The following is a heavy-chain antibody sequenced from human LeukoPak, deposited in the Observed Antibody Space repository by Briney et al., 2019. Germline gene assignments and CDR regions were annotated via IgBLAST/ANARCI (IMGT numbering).Heavy chain of an antibody. V-gene: IGHV3-69-1*01. J-gene: IGHJ4*02. CDR3: ARSGSSFFNY. CDR2: ISSSSAI. CDR1: GFTFSDYY. D-gene: IGHD6-13*01. Sequence: AGGSLRLSCAASGFTFSDYYMSWIRQAPGKGLEWVSYISSSSAIYYADSVKGRFTISRDNAKKSLYLQMNSLRAEDTAVYYCARSGSSFFNYWGQGTLVTVSS.